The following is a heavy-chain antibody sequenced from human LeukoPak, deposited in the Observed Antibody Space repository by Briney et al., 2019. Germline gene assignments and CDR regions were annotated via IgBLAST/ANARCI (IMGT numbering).Heavy chain of an antibody. Sequence: PSETLSLTCAVYGGSFSGYYWSWIRQPPGKGLEWIGEINHSGSTNYNPSLKSRVTISVDTSKNQFSLKLSSVTAADTAVYYCAVRVGDYFDYWGQGTLVTVSS. CDR3: AVRVGDYFDY. V-gene: IGHV4-34*01. CDR2: INHSGST. CDR1: GGSFSGYY. D-gene: IGHD3-16*01. J-gene: IGHJ4*02.